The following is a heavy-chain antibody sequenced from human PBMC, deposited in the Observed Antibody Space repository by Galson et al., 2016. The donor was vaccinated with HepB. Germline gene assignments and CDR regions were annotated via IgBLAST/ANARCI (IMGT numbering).Heavy chain of an antibody. V-gene: IGHV3-21*01. Sequence: SLRLSCAVSGITFRSYTMNWVRQAPGKGLEWVSSMSSSDRSVTEMHYTDSVKGQFTIYRDNAKNSLYLQMNSLRADDTAVYYCARNSFWNALDVWGQGTTVTVSS. CDR2: MSSSDRSVTEM. D-gene: IGHD3-3*01. CDR3: ARNSFWNALDV. CDR1: GITFRSYT. J-gene: IGHJ6*02.